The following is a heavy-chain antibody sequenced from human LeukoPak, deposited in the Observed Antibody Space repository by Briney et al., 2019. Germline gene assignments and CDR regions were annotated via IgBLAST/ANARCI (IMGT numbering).Heavy chain of an antibody. CDR1: GFTFSTYG. Sequence: GGSLRLSCAASGFTFSTYGMHWVRQAPGKGLEWVAYIEDDGSNKYYADSVKGRFTISRDNSKNTMYLQMNSLRAEDTAVYYCAKDVRESSGLGPDYWGQGTLVIVSS. CDR2: IEDDGSNK. V-gene: IGHV3-30*02. J-gene: IGHJ4*02. CDR3: AKDVRESSGLGPDY. D-gene: IGHD3-22*01.